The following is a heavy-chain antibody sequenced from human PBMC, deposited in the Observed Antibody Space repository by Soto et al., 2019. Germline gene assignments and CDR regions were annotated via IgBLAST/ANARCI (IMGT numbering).Heavy chain of an antibody. D-gene: IGHD3-10*01. CDR3: ARCMSRGLSQYNWLDS. Sequence: QVQLVQSGAEVKKPGSSVKVSCKAPGGTFSSYAITWVRQAPGQGLEWVGGVIPVFGTINYAKKFQGRATITADGSKTAAYMARSSLRADDTAVYYCARCMSRGLSQYNWLDSWGQGTLVTVSS. V-gene: IGHV1-69*01. CDR1: GGTFSSYA. CDR2: VIPVFGTI. J-gene: IGHJ5*01.